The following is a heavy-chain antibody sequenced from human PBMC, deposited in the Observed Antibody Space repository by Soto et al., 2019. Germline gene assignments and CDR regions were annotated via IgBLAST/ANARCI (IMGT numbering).Heavy chain of an antibody. D-gene: IGHD6-19*01. CDR1: GFTFSSYS. Sequence: EVQLVESGGGLVQPGGSLRLSCAASGFTFSSYSMNWVRQAPGKGLEWVSYISSSSSTIYYADSVKGRFTISRDNAKNSLYLQMNSLRAEDTAVYYCARDVRGSAWYYFDYWGQGTLVTVAS. V-gene: IGHV3-48*01. J-gene: IGHJ4*02. CDR2: ISSSSSTI. CDR3: ARDVRGSAWYYFDY.